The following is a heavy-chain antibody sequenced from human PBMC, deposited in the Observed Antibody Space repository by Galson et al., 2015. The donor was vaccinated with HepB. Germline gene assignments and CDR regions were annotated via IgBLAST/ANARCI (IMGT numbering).Heavy chain of an antibody. V-gene: IGHV3-66*01. Sequence: SLRLSCAASGFTVSSNYMSWVRQAPGKGLEWVSVIYSGGSTYYADSVKGRFTISRDNSKNTLYLQMNSLRAEDTAVYYCAREGDYYGSGDPPWWGQGTLVTVSS. CDR3: AREGDYYGSGDPPW. CDR1: GFTVSSNY. J-gene: IGHJ4*02. CDR2: IYSGGST. D-gene: IGHD3-10*01.